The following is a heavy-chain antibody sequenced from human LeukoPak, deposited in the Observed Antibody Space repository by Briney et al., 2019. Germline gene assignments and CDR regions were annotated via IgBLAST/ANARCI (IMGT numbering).Heavy chain of an antibody. Sequence: QPGGSLRLSCAASGFTFSSYAMSWVRQAPGKGLERVSAISNSGGSTYYADSVKGRFTISRDNSKNTLYLQMNSLRAEDTAVYYCAKVLALYGDYDYWGQGTLVTVSS. CDR1: GFTFSSYA. CDR2: ISNSGGST. D-gene: IGHD4-17*01. J-gene: IGHJ4*02. V-gene: IGHV3-23*01. CDR3: AKVLALYGDYDY.